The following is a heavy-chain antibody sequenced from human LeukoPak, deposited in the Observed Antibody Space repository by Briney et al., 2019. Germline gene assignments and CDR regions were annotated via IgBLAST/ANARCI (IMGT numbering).Heavy chain of an antibody. CDR2: IYSGGST. CDR1: GFTVSSNY. J-gene: IGHJ2*01. V-gene: IGHV3-53*01. D-gene: IGHD6-19*01. CDR3: ARRGGIAVAGNYWYFDL. Sequence: GGSLRLSCAASGFTVSSNYMSWVRQAPGKGLEWVSVIYSGGSTYYADSVKGRFTISRDNSKNTLYLQMNSLRAEDTAVYYCARRGGIAVAGNYWYFDLWGRGTLVTVSS.